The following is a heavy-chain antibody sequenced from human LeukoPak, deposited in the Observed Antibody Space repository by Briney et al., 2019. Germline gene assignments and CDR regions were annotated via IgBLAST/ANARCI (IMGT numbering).Heavy chain of an antibody. V-gene: IGHV4-59*01. CDR3: ARSRDIVVVPAGIGLNWFDP. CDR2: IYYSGST. J-gene: IGHJ5*02. CDR1: GGSISSYY. Sequence: SETLSLTCTVSGGSISSYYWNWIRQPPGKGLEWIGYIYYSGSTNYNPSLKSRVTISLDTSKNQFSLKLSSVTAADTAVYYCARSRDIVVVPAGIGLNWFDPWGQGTLVTVSS. D-gene: IGHD2-2*02.